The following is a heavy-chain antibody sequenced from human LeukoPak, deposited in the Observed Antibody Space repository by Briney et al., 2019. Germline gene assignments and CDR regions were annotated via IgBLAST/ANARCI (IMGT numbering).Heavy chain of an antibody. V-gene: IGHV3-53*01. Sequence: GGSLRLSCAASGFTVSSNYMSWVRQAPGKGLEWVSVIYSGGSTYYADSVKGRFTISRDNSKNTLYLQMNSLRAEDTAVYYCAREQPVGAFDIWGQGTMVTVSS. J-gene: IGHJ3*02. CDR1: GFTVSSNY. CDR3: AREQPVGAFDI. CDR2: IYSGGST. D-gene: IGHD3-10*01.